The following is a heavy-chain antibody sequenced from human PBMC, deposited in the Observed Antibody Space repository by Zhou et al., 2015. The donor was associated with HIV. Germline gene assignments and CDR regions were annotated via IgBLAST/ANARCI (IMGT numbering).Heavy chain of an antibody. J-gene: IGHJ5*02. V-gene: IGHV1-69*01. CDR1: GGTFSSYA. CDR3: ARDRDCSSTSCYRGVWFDP. CDR2: IIPIFGTA. Sequence: QVQLVQSGAEVKKPGSSVKVSCKASGGTFSSYAISWVRQAPGQGLEWMGGIIPIFGTANYAQKFQGRVTITADESTSTAYMELSSLRSEDTAVYYCARDRDCSSTSCYRGVWFDPWGRGNPGHRLL. D-gene: IGHD2-2*01.